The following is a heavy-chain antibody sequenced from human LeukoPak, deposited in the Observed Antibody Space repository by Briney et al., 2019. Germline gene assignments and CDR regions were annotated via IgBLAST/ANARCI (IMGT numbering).Heavy chain of an antibody. D-gene: IGHD3-10*01. Sequence: GGSLRLPCAASGFTFSDYYMSWIRQAPGKGLEWVSYLSGSGDTIYYADSVKGRFTISRDNSKNTLYLQMNSLRAEDTAVYYCARLGFDGGSASLSDYWGQGTLVTVSS. J-gene: IGHJ4*02. V-gene: IGHV3-11*04. CDR2: LSGSGDTI. CDR3: ARLGFDGGSASLSDY. CDR1: GFTFSDYY.